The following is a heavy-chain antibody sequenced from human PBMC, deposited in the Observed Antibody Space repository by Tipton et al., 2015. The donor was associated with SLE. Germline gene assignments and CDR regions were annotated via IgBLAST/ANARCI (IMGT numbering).Heavy chain of an antibody. V-gene: IGHV4-39*07. CDR2: IYYSGST. CDR3: ARVGTGHWYFDL. CDR1: GGSISSSSYY. D-gene: IGHD3/OR15-3a*01. J-gene: IGHJ2*01. Sequence: QLVQSGPEVKPSETLSLTCTVSGGSISSSSYYWGWIRQPPGKGLEWIGSIYYSGSTYYNPSLKSRVTISVDTSKNQFSLKLSSVTAADTAVYYCARVGTGHWYFDLWGRGTLVTVSS.